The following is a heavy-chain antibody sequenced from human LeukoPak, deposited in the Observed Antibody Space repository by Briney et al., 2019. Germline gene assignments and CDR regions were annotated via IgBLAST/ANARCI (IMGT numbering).Heavy chain of an antibody. J-gene: IGHJ6*02. CDR2: ISGSGDST. Sequence: GGSLRLSCAASEFTFRSYAMQWVCQAPGKGLEWVSGISGSGDSTFYADTVKGRFTISRDNSKNTLYLQMNSLRVEDTAVYYCAKYLSVKGPPYALEVWGQGTTVTVSS. CDR3: AKYLSVKGPPYALEV. V-gene: IGHV3-23*01. CDR1: EFTFRSYA.